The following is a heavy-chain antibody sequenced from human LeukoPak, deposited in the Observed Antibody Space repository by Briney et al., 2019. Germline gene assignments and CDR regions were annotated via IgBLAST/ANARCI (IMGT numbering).Heavy chain of an antibody. CDR1: GFTFSQYL. V-gene: IGHV3-74*01. D-gene: IGHD2-8*01. CDR3: GRGGNGIDI. Sequence: GGSLRLSCAASGFTFSQYLMHWVRQAPGEGLVWVSRINSDESNTNSYADSVKGRFIISRDNAKNTLYLQMNSLRAEDTAVYFCGRGGNGIDIWGQGTTVIVSS. CDR2: INSDESNT. J-gene: IGHJ3*02.